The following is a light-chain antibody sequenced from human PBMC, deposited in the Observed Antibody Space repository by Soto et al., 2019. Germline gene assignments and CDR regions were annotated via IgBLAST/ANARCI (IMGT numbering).Light chain of an antibody. V-gene: IGLV2-14*01. CDR2: DVT. CDR1: SSDVGGDYNY. CDR3: SSYTSSSIFVV. Sequence: QSALTQPASVSGSPGQSITISCTGTSSDVGGDYNYVSWYQQHPGKAPKLMIYDVTKRPSGVSNRFSGSKSGNTASLTISGLQAEDGGDYFCSSYTSSSIFVVFGGGTKLTVL. J-gene: IGLJ2*01.